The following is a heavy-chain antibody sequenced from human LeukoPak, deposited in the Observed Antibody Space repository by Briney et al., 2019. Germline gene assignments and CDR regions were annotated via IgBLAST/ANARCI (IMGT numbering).Heavy chain of an antibody. V-gene: IGHV4-34*01. J-gene: IGHJ5*02. CDR2: INHSGST. CDR3: ASLSEYCSAGSCYLGWFDP. CDR1: GGSFSGYY. Sequence: SETLSLTCAVYGGSFSGYYWSWLRQPPGKGLEWIGEINHSGSTNYNPSLKSRVTMSVDTSKNQFSLKLNSVTAADTAVYYCASLSEYCSAGSCYLGWFDPWGQGTLVTVSS. D-gene: IGHD2-15*01.